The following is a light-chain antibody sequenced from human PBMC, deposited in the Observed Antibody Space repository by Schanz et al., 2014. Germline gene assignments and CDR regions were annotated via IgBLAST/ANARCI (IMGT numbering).Light chain of an antibody. CDR3: SSYTSSSTWV. V-gene: IGLV2-14*03. Sequence: QSALTQPRSVSGSPGQSVTISCTGTSSDVGGYNYVSWYQQHPGKAPKLMIYDVSNRPSGVSNRFSGSKSGNTASLTISGIQAEDEADYYCSSYTSSSTWVFGGGTKLTV. J-gene: IGLJ3*02. CDR2: DVS. CDR1: SSDVGGYNY.